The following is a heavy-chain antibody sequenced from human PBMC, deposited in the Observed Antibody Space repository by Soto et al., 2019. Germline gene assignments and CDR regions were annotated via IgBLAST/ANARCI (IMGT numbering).Heavy chain of an antibody. CDR3: GRGGKLNWFDP. D-gene: IGHD3-16*01. Sequence: SETLSLTCAVSGYSISSGYYWGWIRQPPGKGLEWIGSIYHSGSTYYNPSLKSRVTISVDRSKNQFSLKLSSVTAADTAVYYCGRGGKLNWFDPWGQGTLVTVSS. CDR1: GYSISSGYY. V-gene: IGHV4-38-2*01. J-gene: IGHJ5*02. CDR2: IYHSGST.